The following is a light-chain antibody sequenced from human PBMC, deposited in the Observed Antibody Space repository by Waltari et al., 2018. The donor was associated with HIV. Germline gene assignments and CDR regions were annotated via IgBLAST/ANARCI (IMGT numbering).Light chain of an antibody. Sequence: EIVMTQSPVALSVSPGDRVTLSCRDSESVGSFFAWYQQRPGQSPSLLMYGVSTRASGVSARFSGSGSGTEVNLTITSLQSDDSAIYFCQQFYNWPRTFGQGTTVEVK. CDR1: ESVGSF. J-gene: IGKJ1*01. V-gene: IGKV3-15*01. CDR2: GVS. CDR3: QQFYNWPRT.